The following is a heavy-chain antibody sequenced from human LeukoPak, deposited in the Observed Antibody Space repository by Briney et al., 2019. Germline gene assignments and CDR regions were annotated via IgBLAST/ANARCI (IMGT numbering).Heavy chain of an antibody. Sequence: GGSLRLSCAASGFTFSSYSMNWVRQAPGKGLEWVSYISSSSSTIYYADSVKGRFTISRDNAKNSLYLQMNSLRAEDTAVYYCARDMYYYGSGSAFDIWGQGTMVTVSS. CDR3: ARDMYYYGSGSAFDI. CDR1: GFTFSSYS. J-gene: IGHJ3*02. V-gene: IGHV3-48*01. D-gene: IGHD3-10*01. CDR2: ISSSSSTI.